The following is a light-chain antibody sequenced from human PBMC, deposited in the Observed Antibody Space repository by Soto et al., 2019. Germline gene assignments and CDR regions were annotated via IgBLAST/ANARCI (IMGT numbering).Light chain of an antibody. V-gene: IGLV2-14*01. Sequence: QSALTQPASVSESPGQSITISCTGTSNDIGGYNYVSWYQHHPGKAPKLMIYEVSNRPSGVSHRFSGSKSGNTASLTISGLQAEDEAEYYCSSFAGSNNYVFGTGTKLTVL. CDR3: SSFAGSNNYV. J-gene: IGLJ1*01. CDR2: EVS. CDR1: SNDIGGYNY.